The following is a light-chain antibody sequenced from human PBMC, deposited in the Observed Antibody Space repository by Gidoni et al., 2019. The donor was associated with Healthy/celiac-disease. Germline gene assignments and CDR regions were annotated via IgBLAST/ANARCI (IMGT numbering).Light chain of an antibody. CDR3: SSYTSSSTRV. Sequence: QSALTQPASVSGSPGQSITISCTGTSSDVGGYNYVSWYQQHPGKAPKLMIYYVSNRPSGVSNRFSGSKSGNTASLTISGLQAEDEADYYCSSYTSSSTRVFGGGTKLPVL. CDR1: SSDVGGYNY. V-gene: IGLV2-14*01. J-gene: IGLJ3*02. CDR2: YVS.